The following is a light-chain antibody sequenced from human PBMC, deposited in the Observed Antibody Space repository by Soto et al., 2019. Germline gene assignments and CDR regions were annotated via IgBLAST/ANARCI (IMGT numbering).Light chain of an antibody. CDR1: QSVSNN. J-gene: IGKJ1*01. CDR2: DAS. V-gene: IGKV3-15*01. Sequence: EIVMTQSPATLSVSPGERATLSCRASQSVSNNLAWYQQKPGQAPRLLIYDASTRATGIPARFSGSGSGTEFTLAISSLQYEDFAIYYCQQYDNWPPGTFGQGTKVEIK. CDR3: QQYDNWPPGT.